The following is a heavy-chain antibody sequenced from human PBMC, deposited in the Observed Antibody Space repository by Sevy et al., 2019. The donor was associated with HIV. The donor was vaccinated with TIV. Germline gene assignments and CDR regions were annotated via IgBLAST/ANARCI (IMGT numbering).Heavy chain of an antibody. CDR2: IKSKTDGGTT. Sequence: GGSLRLSCAASGFTFSNAWMSWVRQAPGKGLEWVGRIKSKTDGGTTDYAAPVKGRFTISRDDSKNTLYLQMKSLKTEDTAVYYCTTDVSSGYYYGYYYYGMDVWGQGTTVTVSS. D-gene: IGHD3-22*01. V-gene: IGHV3-15*01. J-gene: IGHJ6*02. CDR3: TTDVSSGYYYGYYYYGMDV. CDR1: GFTFSNAW.